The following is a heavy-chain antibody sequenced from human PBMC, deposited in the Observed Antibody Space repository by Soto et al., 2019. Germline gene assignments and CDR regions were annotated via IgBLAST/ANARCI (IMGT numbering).Heavy chain of an antibody. CDR3: AKGQNYRDSSGYSYLEK. CDR1: GLKFNYYA. D-gene: IGHD3-22*01. V-gene: IGHV3-23*01. CDR2: ISGSGGST. J-gene: IGHJ4*02. Sequence: GSLRLSCAASGLKFNYYAMNWVRQVPGKGLEWVSAISGSGGSTHYADSVKGRLTVSRDNSKNTLHLHINSLRAEDTAVYYCAKGQNYRDSSGYSYLEKWGQGTLVTVSS.